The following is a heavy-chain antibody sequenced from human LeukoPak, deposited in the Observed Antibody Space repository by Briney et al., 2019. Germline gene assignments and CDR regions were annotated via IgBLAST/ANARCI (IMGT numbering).Heavy chain of an antibody. Sequence: ASVTVSCKASGYTFTGYYMHWVRQAPGQGLEWMGWINPNSGGTNYAQKFQGRVTMTRDTSISTAYMELSRLRSDDTAVYYCAREGNTAMVTYYYYYYMDVWGKGTTVTVSS. CDR3: AREGNTAMVTYYYYYYMDV. J-gene: IGHJ6*03. CDR1: GYTFTGYY. D-gene: IGHD5-18*01. CDR2: INPNSGGT. V-gene: IGHV1-2*02.